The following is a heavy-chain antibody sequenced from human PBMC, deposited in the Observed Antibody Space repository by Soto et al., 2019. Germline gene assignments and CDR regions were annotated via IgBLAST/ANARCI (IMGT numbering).Heavy chain of an antibody. V-gene: IGHV3-23*01. Sequence: GGSLRLSCAASGFTFSKFAMNWVRQAPGKGLEWVSAISNSFSDGNTHYADSVKGRFTVSRHNDKNTVFLEMNGLRADDTAVYYCAKVFSPEEGNYFDSWGQGTQVTVSS. CDR1: GFTFSKFA. J-gene: IGHJ4*02. CDR3: AKVFSPEEGNYFDS. CDR2: ISNSFSDGNT.